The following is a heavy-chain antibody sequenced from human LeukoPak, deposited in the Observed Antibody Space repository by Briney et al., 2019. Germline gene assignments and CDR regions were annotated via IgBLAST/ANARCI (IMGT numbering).Heavy chain of an antibody. CDR2: IYYSGST. CDR1: GGSISSYY. CDR3: VRDAGHQLSRRNYYAMDV. V-gene: IGHV4-59*12. D-gene: IGHD2-2*01. Sequence: SETLSLTCTVSGGSISSYYWSWIRQPPGKGLEWIGYIYYSGSTNYNPSLKSRVTISVDIPKNQCSLKVNPVTAADTAVYYCVRDAGHQLSRRNYYAMDVWGQGTTVTVSS. J-gene: IGHJ6*02.